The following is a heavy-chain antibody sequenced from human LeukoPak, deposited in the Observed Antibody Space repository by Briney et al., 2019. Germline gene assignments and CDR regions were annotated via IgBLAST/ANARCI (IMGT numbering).Heavy chain of an antibody. CDR2: INHSGST. CDR3: ATNVPGTTYFDP. J-gene: IGHJ4*02. Sequence: PSETLSLTCAVYGASFSGYYWTWIRQSPGKGLEWIGEINHSGSTNYNPSLKSRVTISVDTSKNQFSLNLTSVTAADTAIYYCATNVPGTTYFDPWGQGTLVTVSS. V-gene: IGHV4-34*01. D-gene: IGHD1-14*01. CDR1: GASFSGYY.